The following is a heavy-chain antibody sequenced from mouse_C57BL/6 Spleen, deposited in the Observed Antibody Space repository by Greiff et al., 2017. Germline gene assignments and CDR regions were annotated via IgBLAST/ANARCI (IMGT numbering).Heavy chain of an antibody. V-gene: IGHV5-4*03. CDR2: ISDGGSYT. CDR3: ARALITTVVAPHWYFDV. CDR1: GFTFSSYA. Sequence: EVKVEESGGGLVKPGGSLKLSCAASGFTFSSYAMSWVRQTPEKRLEWVATISDGGSYTYYPANVKGRFPISRDNAKNNLSLQMSHLKSEDTAMYYCARALITTVVAPHWYFDVWGTGTTVTVSS. D-gene: IGHD1-1*01. J-gene: IGHJ1*03.